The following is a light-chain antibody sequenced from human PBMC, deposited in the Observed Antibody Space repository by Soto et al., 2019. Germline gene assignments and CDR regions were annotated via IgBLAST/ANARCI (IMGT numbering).Light chain of an antibody. V-gene: IGLV7-46*01. Sequence: QAVVTQEPSLTVSPGGTVTLTCGSSTGTVTSSHSPYWFQQKPGQAPRTLIYDTNNKHSWTPARFSGSLLGGKAALTLSGPQPEDEAEYYCLLSYSGARVFGAGTKLTVL. CDR3: LLSYSGARV. CDR1: TGTVTSSHS. J-gene: IGLJ3*02. CDR2: DTN.